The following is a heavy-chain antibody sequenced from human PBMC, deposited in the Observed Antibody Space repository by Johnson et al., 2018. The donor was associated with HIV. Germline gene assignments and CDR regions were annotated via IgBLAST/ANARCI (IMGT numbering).Heavy chain of an antibody. CDR1: GFTVSSNY. V-gene: IGHV3-66*01. CDR3: ARDHSREEAFDS. CDR2: IYSGGST. J-gene: IGHJ3*02. Sequence: VQLVESGGVLVQPGGSLRLSCAASGFTVSSNYMSWVRQAPGKGLEWVSVIYSGGSTYYADSVKGRFTISRDNSKNTLYLQMNSLRAEDTAVYYCARDHSREEAFDSWGQGTMVTVSS. D-gene: IGHD5-24*01.